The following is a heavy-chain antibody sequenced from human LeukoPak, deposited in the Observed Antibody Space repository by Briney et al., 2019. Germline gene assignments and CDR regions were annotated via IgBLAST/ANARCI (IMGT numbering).Heavy chain of an antibody. J-gene: IGHJ6*04. CDR3: ARSRTRIAAAGTSPIYYYYGMDV. CDR1: GYSFTSYW. CDR2: IYPGDSDT. Sequence: GESLKISCKGSGYSFTSYWIGWVRQMPGKGLEWMGIIYPGDSDTRYSPSFQGQVTISADKSISTAYLQWSSLKASDTAMYYCARSRTRIAAAGTSPIYYYYGMDVWGKGTTVTVSS. V-gene: IGHV5-51*01. D-gene: IGHD6-13*01.